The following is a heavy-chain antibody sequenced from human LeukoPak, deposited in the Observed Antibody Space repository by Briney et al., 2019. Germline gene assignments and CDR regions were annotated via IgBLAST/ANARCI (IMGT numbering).Heavy chain of an antibody. Sequence: PGGSLRLSCVGSGFTLTTYVMTWVRQAPGKGLEWVSAITGSGGFTSYGDSVEGRFSLYRDGSKNTLFLQLNSLRVEDTAVYYCAKGFFSSAADAFDVWGQGTMVTVSS. CDR3: AKGFFSSAADAFDV. CDR1: GFTLTTYV. J-gene: IGHJ3*01. V-gene: IGHV3-23*01. D-gene: IGHD6-19*01. CDR2: ITGSGGFT.